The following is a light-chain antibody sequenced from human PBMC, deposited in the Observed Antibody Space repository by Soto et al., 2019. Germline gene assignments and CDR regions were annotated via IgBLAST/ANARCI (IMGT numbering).Light chain of an antibody. CDR3: QQYDSRPNT. V-gene: IGKV1-33*01. Sequence: DIQMTQSPSSLSASVGDRVTITCQASQDITLYLNWYQHKPGKAPNLLINDVSTLETGVPARFSARGSGTTFTLTIINLQPEDVATYYCQQYDSRPNTFGQGTKVDIK. CDR2: DVS. J-gene: IGKJ2*01. CDR1: QDITLY.